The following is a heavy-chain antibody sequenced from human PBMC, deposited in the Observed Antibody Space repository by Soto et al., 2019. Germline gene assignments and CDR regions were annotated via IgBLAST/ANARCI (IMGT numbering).Heavy chain of an antibody. D-gene: IGHD1-26*01. CDR1: GGTFSSYA. CDR2: IIPIFGTA. Sequence: QVQLVQSGAEVKKPGSSVKVSCKASGGTFSSYAISWVRQAPGQGLEWMGGIIPIFGTANYAQKFQGRVTITADESTSTAYVEGSSLGSEDTAVDYCARDGEASGMDFDFWGQGTLVTVSS. CDR3: ARDGEASGMDFDF. J-gene: IGHJ4*02. V-gene: IGHV1-69*12.